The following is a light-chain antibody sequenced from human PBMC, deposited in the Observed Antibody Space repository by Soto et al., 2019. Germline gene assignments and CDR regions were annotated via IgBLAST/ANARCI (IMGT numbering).Light chain of an antibody. CDR1: KLGDKL. CDR2: QDS. V-gene: IGLV3-1*01. J-gene: IGLJ1*01. CDR3: QAWDSSTAV. Sequence: SYELTQPPSVSVSPGLTASMTCSGDKLGDKLAYWYQQKPGQSPVLVMYQDSKRPSGIPERFSGSNSGNTATLTISGTQSMDEADYYCQAWDSSTAVFGTGTKVTVL.